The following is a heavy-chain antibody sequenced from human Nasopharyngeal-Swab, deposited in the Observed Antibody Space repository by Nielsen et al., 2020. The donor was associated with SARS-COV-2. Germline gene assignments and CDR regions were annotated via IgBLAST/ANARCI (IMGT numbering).Heavy chain of an antibody. CDR2: VYYSGST. D-gene: IGHD1-26*01. Sequence: GSLRLSCPASGGSVSTTTYFWGWIRQPPGKGLEWIGTVYYSGSTYYNPSLKSRVTISVDTSKNQFSLKLNSVTATDTAVYYCARGYGSFPYYFDHWGQGTLVTVSS. V-gene: IGHV4-39*01. CDR1: GGSVSTTTYF. J-gene: IGHJ4*02. CDR3: ARGYGSFPYYFDH.